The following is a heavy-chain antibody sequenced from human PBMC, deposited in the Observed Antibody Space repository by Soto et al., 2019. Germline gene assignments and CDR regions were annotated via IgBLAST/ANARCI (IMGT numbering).Heavy chain of an antibody. CDR3: ASGGGYCSGGSCYSFGWFDP. D-gene: IGHD2-15*01. CDR1: GYTFTSYA. Sequence: QVPLVQSGAEVKKPGASVKVSCKASGYTFTSYAMHWVRQAPGQRLEWMGWINAGNGNTKYSQKFQGRVTITRDTSASTAYMELSSLRSEATAVYYCASGGGYCSGGSCYSFGWFDPWGQGTLVTVSS. J-gene: IGHJ5*02. CDR2: INAGNGNT. V-gene: IGHV1-3*01.